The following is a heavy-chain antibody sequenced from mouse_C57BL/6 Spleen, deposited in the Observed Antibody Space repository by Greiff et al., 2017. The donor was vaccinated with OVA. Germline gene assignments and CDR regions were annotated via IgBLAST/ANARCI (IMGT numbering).Heavy chain of an antibody. D-gene: IGHD1-1*01. J-gene: IGHJ4*01. V-gene: IGHV5-6*01. CDR3: ARQSYGSSYDAMDY. CDR1: GFTFSSYG. CDR2: ISSGGSYT. Sequence: EVQGVESGGDLVKPGGSLKLSCAASGFTFSSYGMSWVRQTPDKRLEWVATISSGGSYTYYPDSVKGRFTISRDNAKNTLYLQMSSLKSEDTAMYYCARQSYGSSYDAMDYWGQGTSVTVSS.